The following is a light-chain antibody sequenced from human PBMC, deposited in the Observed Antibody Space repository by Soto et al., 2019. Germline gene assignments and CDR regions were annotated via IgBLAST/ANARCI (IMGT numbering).Light chain of an antibody. CDR2: RNN. CDR3: ATWDDSLTAVV. J-gene: IGLJ2*01. Sequence: QSVVTQPPSASGTPGQRVIISCSGSTSNIGTNLVYWYQQLPGTAPKLLIYRNNQRPSGVPDRFSGSKSGTSASLAISGLRSEDEADYYCATWDDSLTAVVFGGGTKLTVL. V-gene: IGLV1-47*01. CDR1: TSNIGTNL.